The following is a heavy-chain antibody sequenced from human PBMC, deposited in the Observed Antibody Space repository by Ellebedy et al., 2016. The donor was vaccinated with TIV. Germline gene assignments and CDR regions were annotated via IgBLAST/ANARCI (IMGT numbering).Heavy chain of an antibody. Sequence: GESLKISCAGSGFIVSDNYMTWVRQAPGMGLDWVSYFYSDGKTVYSDSVKGRINISRDNSRNTLYLKMHSLRPEDTAVYYCTRGRLKFGYAFEDWGQGTLVIVSS. CDR2: FYSDGKT. D-gene: IGHD2-8*01. CDR3: TRGRLKFGYAFED. CDR1: GFIVSDNY. J-gene: IGHJ4*01. V-gene: IGHV3-53*01.